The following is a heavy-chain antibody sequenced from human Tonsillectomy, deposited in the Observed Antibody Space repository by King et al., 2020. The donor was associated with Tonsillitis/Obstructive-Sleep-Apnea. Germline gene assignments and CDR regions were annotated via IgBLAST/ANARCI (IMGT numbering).Heavy chain of an antibody. D-gene: IGHD2-2*01. CDR1: GFTFDDFA. Sequence: VQLVESGGGLVQTGRSLRHSCAASGFTFDDFAMHWVRQAPGKGLEWVSGISWNIGSIGYADSVKGRFTISRDNAKNSLYLQMNSLRAEDTALYYCAKGECSSTSCWADYWGQGTLLTVSS. CDR2: ISWNIGSI. J-gene: IGHJ4*02. CDR3: AKGECSSTSCWADY. V-gene: IGHV3-9*01.